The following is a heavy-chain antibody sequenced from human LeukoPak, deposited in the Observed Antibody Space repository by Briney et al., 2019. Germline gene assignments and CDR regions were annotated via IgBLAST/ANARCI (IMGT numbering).Heavy chain of an antibody. Sequence: PGRSLRLSCAASGFTFDDYAMHWVRQAPGKGLEWVSGISWNSGSIGYADSVKGRFTISRDNAKNSLYLQMNSLRAEDTALYYCAKVIWGRSWNDSFDYWGQGTLVTVSS. V-gene: IGHV3-9*01. D-gene: IGHD1-1*01. J-gene: IGHJ4*02. CDR1: GFTFDDYA. CDR3: AKVIWGRSWNDSFDY. CDR2: ISWNSGSI.